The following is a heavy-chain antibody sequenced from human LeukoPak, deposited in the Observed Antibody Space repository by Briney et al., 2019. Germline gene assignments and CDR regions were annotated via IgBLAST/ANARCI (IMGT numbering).Heavy chain of an antibody. Sequence: GGSLRLSCAASGFIFSSYSMNWVRQAPGKGLEWVSYISSSSSTIYYADSVKGRFTISRDNAKNSLYLQMNTLRAEDTAVYYCARESFGRYGEFLDYWGQGTLVTVSS. V-gene: IGHV3-48*04. D-gene: IGHD3-10*01. CDR1: GFIFSSYS. CDR2: ISSSSSTI. CDR3: ARESFGRYGEFLDY. J-gene: IGHJ4*02.